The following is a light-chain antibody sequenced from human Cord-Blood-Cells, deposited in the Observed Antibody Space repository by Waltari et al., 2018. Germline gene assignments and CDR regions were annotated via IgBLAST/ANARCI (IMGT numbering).Light chain of an antibody. Sequence: EIVMTQSPATLSVSPGERATLSCRASQSVSSNSAWYQQKPGQAPRLLIYGASTRDTGIPARFSGSGSGTEFTLTISSLQSEDFAVYYCQQYNNWPWTFGQGTKVEIK. CDR3: QQYNNWPWT. V-gene: IGKV3-15*01. CDR2: GAS. CDR1: QSVSSN. J-gene: IGKJ1*01.